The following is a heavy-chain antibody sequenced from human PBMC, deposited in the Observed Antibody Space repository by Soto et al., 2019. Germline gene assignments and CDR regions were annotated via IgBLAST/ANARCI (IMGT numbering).Heavy chain of an antibody. CDR3: VRLLYSQDWDDDF. J-gene: IGHJ2*01. Sequence: EAQLVESGGGLVKPGGSLRLSCAASGFPFTTYTMNWVRQAPGKGPEWGSGINSSVQYIFYADSLNGRITISRDDANKTLYLQMYRLRVEDKAVYYCVRLLYSQDWDDDFWGRGTLVTVSS. V-gene: IGHV3-21*01. CDR2: INSSVQYI. D-gene: IGHD5-18*01. CDR1: GFPFTTYT.